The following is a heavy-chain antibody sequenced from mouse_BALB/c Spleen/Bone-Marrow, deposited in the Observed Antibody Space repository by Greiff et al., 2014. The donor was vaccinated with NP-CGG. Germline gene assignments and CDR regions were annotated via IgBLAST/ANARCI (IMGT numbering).Heavy chain of an antibody. CDR2: ISDGGSYI. V-gene: IGHV5-4*02. D-gene: IGHD2-14*01. CDR1: GFTFSDFY. J-gene: IGHJ4*01. CDR3: TRDRGVQGYAMDY. Sequence: EVNLVESGGGLVKPGGSLKLSCAASGFTFSDFYMYWVRQTLEKRLEWVATISDGGSYIYYPDSVKGRFTISRDDAKNNLYLQMSSLKSEDTAMYYCTRDRGVQGYAMDYWGQGTSVTVSS.